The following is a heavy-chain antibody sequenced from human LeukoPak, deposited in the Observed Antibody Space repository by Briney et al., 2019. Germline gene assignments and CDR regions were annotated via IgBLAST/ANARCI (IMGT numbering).Heavy chain of an antibody. D-gene: IGHD3-22*01. J-gene: IGHJ4*02. CDR1: GFTFSSYV. V-gene: IGHV3-23*01. CDR2: ISGSGGST. Sequence: GGSLRLSCAASGFTFSSYVMHWVRQAPGKGLEWVSAISGSGGSTYYADSVKGRFTISRDNSKNTLYLQMNSLRAEDSAVYYCATDREGDPSAYYLVGGQGTLITVSS. CDR3: ATDREGDPSAYYLV.